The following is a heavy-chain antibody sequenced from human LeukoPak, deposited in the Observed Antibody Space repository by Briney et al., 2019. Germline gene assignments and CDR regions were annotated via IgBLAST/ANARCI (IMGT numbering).Heavy chain of an antibody. CDR3: ARDALYGSGTYVFDH. J-gene: IGHJ4*02. CDR1: GFTFSDYY. CDR2: ISSSGSTI. V-gene: IGHV3-11*01. D-gene: IGHD3-10*01. Sequence: GGSLRLSCAASGFTFSDYYMSWIRQAPGKGLEWVSYISSSGSTIYYADSVKGRFTISRDNAKNSLYLQMNSLRAEDTAVYYCARDALYGSGTYVFDHWGQGTLVTVSS.